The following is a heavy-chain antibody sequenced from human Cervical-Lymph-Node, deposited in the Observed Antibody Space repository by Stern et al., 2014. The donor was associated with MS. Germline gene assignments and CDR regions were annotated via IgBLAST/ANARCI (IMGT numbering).Heavy chain of an antibody. CDR3: ARHFASGHNGHDWHFDV. CDR1: EDSFTNYW. V-gene: IGHV5-51*03. CDR2: VYPGDSDV. D-gene: IGHD5-12*01. J-gene: IGHJ4*02. Sequence: VPLVESGAETRKPGESLKIACSGSEDSFTNYWIARVRQMPGKGLEWMGIVYPGDSDVIYSPSFQGQVTFSADRSTSTDYLQWSRLKVSDSAIYYCARHFASGHNGHDWHFDVWGQGTLVTVSS.